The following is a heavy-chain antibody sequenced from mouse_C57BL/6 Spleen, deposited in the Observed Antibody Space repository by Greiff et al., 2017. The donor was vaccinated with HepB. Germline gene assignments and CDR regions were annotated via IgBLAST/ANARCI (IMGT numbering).Heavy chain of an antibody. CDR1: GYTFTSYW. D-gene: IGHD2-4*01. CDR3: ARHYDYDGGNDY. Sequence: QVQLQQPGAELVKPGASVKLSCKASGYTFTSYWMHWVKQRPGQGLEWIGMIHPNSGSTNYNEKFKSKATLTVDKSSSTAYMQLSSLTSEDSAVYYCARHYDYDGGNDYWGQGTTLTVSS. J-gene: IGHJ2*01. CDR2: IHPNSGST. V-gene: IGHV1-64*01.